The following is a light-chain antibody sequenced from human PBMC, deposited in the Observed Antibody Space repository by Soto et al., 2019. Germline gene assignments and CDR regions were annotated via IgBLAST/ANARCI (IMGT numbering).Light chain of an antibody. CDR1: QSVSRY. J-gene: IGKJ5*01. V-gene: IGKV3-11*01. CDR2: DAS. CDR3: QKSSNWPLIN. Sequence: EILLTQSPATLSYPPGEIDTLSCSSSQSVSRYLAWYQQKTGQAARLLIYDASNRATGIPDRFSGSGSGTDFTLTIRRLEPEDFAVYYCQKSSNWPLINFGKGKRLEIK.